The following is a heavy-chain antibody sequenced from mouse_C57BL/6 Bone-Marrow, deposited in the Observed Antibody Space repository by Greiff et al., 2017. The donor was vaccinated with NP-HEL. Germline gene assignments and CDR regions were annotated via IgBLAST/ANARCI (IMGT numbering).Heavy chain of an antibody. J-gene: IGHJ4*01. CDR1: GYSITSGYY. V-gene: IGHV3-6*01. Sequence: EVQVVESGPGLVKPSQSLSLTCSVTGYSITSGYYWNWIRQFPGNKLEWMGYISYDGSNNYNPSLKNRISITRDTSKNQFFLKLNSVTTEDTATYYCARRGLSMDYWGQGTSVTVSS. CDR3: ARRGLSMDY. CDR2: ISYDGSN. D-gene: IGHD3-1*01.